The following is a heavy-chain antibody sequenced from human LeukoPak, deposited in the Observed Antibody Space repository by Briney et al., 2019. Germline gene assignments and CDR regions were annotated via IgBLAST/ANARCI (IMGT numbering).Heavy chain of an antibody. Sequence: PSETLPLTCAVYGGSFSGYYWSWIRQPPGKGLEWIGEINHSGSTNYNPSLKSRVTISVDTSKNQFSLKLSSVTAADTAVYYCAREQWLAYYFDYWGQGTLVTVSS. D-gene: IGHD6-19*01. CDR2: INHSGST. J-gene: IGHJ4*02. CDR1: GGSFSGYY. V-gene: IGHV4-34*01. CDR3: AREQWLAYYFDY.